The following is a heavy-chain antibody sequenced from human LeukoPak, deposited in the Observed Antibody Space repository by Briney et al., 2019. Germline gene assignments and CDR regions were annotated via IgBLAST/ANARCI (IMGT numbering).Heavy chain of an antibody. CDR3: AVVAATLDY. J-gene: IGHJ4*02. V-gene: IGHV4-34*01. D-gene: IGHD2-15*01. CDR2: INHSGST. CDR1: GGSFGGYY. Sequence: SETLSLTCAVYGGSFGGYYWSWIRQPPGKGLEWIGEINHSGSTNYNPSLKSRVTISVDTSKNQFSLKLSSVTAADTAVYYCAVVAATLDYWGQGTLVTVSS.